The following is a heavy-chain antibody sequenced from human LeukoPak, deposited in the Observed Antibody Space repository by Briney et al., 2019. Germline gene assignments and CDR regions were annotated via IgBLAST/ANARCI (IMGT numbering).Heavy chain of an antibody. CDR2: IKQDGSEK. J-gene: IGHJ4*02. V-gene: IGHV3-7*03. CDR3: ATPLDYYDSSGYHQGGD. D-gene: IGHD3-22*01. CDR1: GFTFSTYW. Sequence: PGGSLRLSCAASGFTFSTYWMSWVRQTPEKGLEWVAHIKQDGSEKYYVDSVKGRFTIFRDNAKNSLYLQMNSLRAEDTAVYYCATPLDYYDSSGYHQGGDWGQGTLVTVSS.